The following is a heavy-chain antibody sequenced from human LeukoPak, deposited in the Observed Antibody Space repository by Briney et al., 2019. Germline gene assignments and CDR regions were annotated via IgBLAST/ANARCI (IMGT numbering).Heavy chain of an antibody. CDR3: ARDGRRLADTAMATSNYYYYYYMDV. CDR2: INPSGGST. Sequence: GASVKVSCKASGYTFTSYYMHWVRQAPGQGLEWMGIINPSGGSTSYAQKFQGRVTMTRDMSTSTVYMELSSLRSEDTAVYYCARDGRRLADTAMATSNYYYYYYMDVWGKGTTVTVSS. D-gene: IGHD5-18*01. J-gene: IGHJ6*03. CDR1: GYTFTSYY. V-gene: IGHV1-46*01.